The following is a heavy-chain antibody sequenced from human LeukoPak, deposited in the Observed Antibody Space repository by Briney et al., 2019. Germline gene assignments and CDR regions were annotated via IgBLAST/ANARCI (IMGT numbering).Heavy chain of an antibody. J-gene: IGHJ4*02. CDR2: IYYSVST. CDR1: GGSISSSSYY. Sequence: PSETLSLTCTVSGGSISSSSYYWGWIRQPPGKGLEWIGSIYYSVSTYYNPSLKSRVTISVDTSKNQFSLKLSSVTAADTAVYYCARVDSYGYDYWGQGTLVTVSS. D-gene: IGHD5-18*01. CDR3: ARVDSYGYDY. V-gene: IGHV4-39*07.